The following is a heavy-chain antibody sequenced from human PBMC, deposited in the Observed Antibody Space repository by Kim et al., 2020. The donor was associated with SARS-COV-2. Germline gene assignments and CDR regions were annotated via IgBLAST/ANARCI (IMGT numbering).Heavy chain of an antibody. V-gene: IGHV3-30*02. J-gene: IGHJ6*02. CDR3: AKATSAAYGMDV. D-gene: IGHD6-13*01. Sequence: YYAGAVKGRFTNSRDNSKHTLYLQMNSLGAEETAVYYCAKATSAAYGMDVWGQGTTVTVSS.